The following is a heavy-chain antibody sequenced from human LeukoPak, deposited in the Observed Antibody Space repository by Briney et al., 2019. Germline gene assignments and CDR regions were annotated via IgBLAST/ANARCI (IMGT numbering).Heavy chain of an antibody. J-gene: IGHJ4*02. D-gene: IGHD6-13*01. Sequence: GGSLRLSCAASGFTVSSNYMSWVRQAPGKGLEWVSVIYSGGSTYYADSVKGRFTISRDNSKNTLYLQMNSLRAEDTAVYYCAREIIAEAGTKQVWGQGTLVTVSS. CDR1: GFTVSSNY. CDR3: AREIIAEAGTKQV. CDR2: IYSGGST. V-gene: IGHV3-53*01.